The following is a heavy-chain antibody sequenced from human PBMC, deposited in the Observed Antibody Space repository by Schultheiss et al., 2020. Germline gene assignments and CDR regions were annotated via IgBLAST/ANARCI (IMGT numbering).Heavy chain of an antibody. V-gene: IGHV3-30*18. Sequence: GGSLRLSCAASGFTFSNAWMGWVRQAPGKGLEWVAVISYDGSNKYYVDTVKGRFTISRDNSKNTLYLQMSSLRVEDTAVFYCAKGGQWLENWGKGALVTVSS. J-gene: IGHJ4*02. CDR3: AKGGQWLEN. CDR2: ISYDGSNK. CDR1: GFTFSNAW. D-gene: IGHD6-19*01.